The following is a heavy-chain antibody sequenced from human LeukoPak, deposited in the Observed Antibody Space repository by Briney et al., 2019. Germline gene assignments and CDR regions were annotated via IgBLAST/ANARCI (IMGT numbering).Heavy chain of an antibody. Sequence: SETLSLICTVSGGSISSYYWSWIRQPPGKGLEWIGYIYYSGSTNYNPSLKSRVTISVDTSKNQFSLKLSSVTAADTAVYYCARGKGGDWGQGTLVTVSS. CDR1: GGSISSYY. V-gene: IGHV4-59*01. CDR2: IYYSGST. CDR3: ARGKGGD. J-gene: IGHJ4*02. D-gene: IGHD3-16*01.